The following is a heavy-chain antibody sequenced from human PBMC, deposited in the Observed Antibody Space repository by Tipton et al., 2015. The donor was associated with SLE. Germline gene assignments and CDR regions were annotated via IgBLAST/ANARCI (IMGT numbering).Heavy chain of an antibody. Sequence: TLSLTCTVSGGSVNTGNCYWTWIRQYPGKGPEWIGYIYNSGTTYYNPSLRGRITISIDTSKNQYFLSLNSVTAADTAVYFCARSLPGSEDAFDIWGQGTMVTVSS. CDR3: ARSLPGSEDAFDI. J-gene: IGHJ3*02. D-gene: IGHD1-14*01. V-gene: IGHV4-31*03. CDR1: GGSVNTGNCY. CDR2: IYNSGTT.